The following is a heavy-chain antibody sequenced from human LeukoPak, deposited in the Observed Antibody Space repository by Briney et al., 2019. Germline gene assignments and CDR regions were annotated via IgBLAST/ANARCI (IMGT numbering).Heavy chain of an antibody. V-gene: IGHV1-69*01. Sequence: GASVYVSCKASGGTFSSYAISWVRQAPGQGLEWMGGIIPIFGTANYAQKFQSRVTINADESTSTAYMELSSLRSEDTAVYYCASSSYSSGWYLFDYWGQGTLVTVSS. CDR2: IIPIFGTA. J-gene: IGHJ4*02. CDR3: ASSSYSSGWYLFDY. D-gene: IGHD6-19*01. CDR1: GGTFSSYA.